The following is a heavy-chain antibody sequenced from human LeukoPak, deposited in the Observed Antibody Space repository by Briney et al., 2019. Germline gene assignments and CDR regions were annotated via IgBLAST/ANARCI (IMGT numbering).Heavy chain of an antibody. J-gene: IGHJ6*03. V-gene: IGHV3-21*01. CDR3: ARSAAAGSPYYMDV. CDR1: GFTFGSYS. CDR2: ISSSSSYI. Sequence: GGSLRLSCAASGFTFGSYSMNWVRQAPGKGLEWVSSISSSSSYIYYADSVKGRFTISRDNAKNSLYLQMNSLRAEDTAVYYCARSAAAGSPYYMDVWGKGTTVTVSS. D-gene: IGHD6-13*01.